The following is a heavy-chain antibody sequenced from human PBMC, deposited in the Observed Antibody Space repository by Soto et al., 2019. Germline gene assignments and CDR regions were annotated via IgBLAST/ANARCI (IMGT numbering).Heavy chain of an antibody. Sequence: QVQLVESGGGVVQPGRSLRLSCAASGFTFSAYGMHWIRQVPGKGLECVALIWNDGINKQYAESVKGRFTISRDNSRNIVYLQMNNLQAEDTAVYYCARDAVPLWSYVGTFDLWGQGTLVTVSS. CDR2: IWNDGINK. D-gene: IGHD2-21*01. CDR3: ARDAVPLWSYVGTFDL. CDR1: GFTFSAYG. V-gene: IGHV3-33*01. J-gene: IGHJ3*01.